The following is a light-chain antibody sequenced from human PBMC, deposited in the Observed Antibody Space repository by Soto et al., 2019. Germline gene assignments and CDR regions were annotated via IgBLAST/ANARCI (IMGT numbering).Light chain of an antibody. J-gene: IGKJ1*01. CDR2: GAS. CDR1: QSVTSGY. V-gene: IGKV3-20*01. CDR3: QQYGSSGT. Sequence: EIVLTRSPGTLSLSPGERATLSCRASQSVTSGYLAWYQQQPNQAPRLLIYGASTRATGISARFSGSGSGTEFSLTISRLEPEDFAVYYCQQYGSSGTFGQGTKVDI.